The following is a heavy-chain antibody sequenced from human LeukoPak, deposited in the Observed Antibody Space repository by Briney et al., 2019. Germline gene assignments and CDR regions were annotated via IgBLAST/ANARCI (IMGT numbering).Heavy chain of an antibody. J-gene: IGHJ4*02. CDR1: GYTFTSYG. CDR3: ARRVKDCSSTSCWGFDY. V-gene: IGHV1-18*01. Sequence: ASVKVSCKASGYTFTSYGIGWVRQAPGQGLEWMGWISAYNGNTNYAQKFQGRVAITTDESTSTAYMELRSLRSDDTAVYYCARRVKDCSSTSCWGFDYWGQGTLVTVSS. CDR2: ISAYNGNT. D-gene: IGHD2-2*01.